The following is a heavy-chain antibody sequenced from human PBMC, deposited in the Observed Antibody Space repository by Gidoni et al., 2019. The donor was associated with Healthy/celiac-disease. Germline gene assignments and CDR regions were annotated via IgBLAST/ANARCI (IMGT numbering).Heavy chain of an antibody. J-gene: IGHJ5*02. CDR3: AREGIAAAGTFSAVLDP. Sequence: QVQLQESGPGLVKPSQTLSLTCPVSGGSISSGSYYWSWIRQPAGKGLEWIGRIYTSGSTNYNPSLKSRVTISVDTSKNQFSLKLSSVTAADTAVYYCAREGIAAAGTFSAVLDPWGQGTLVTVSS. CDR2: IYTSGST. D-gene: IGHD6-13*01. V-gene: IGHV4-61*02. CDR1: GGSISSGSYY.